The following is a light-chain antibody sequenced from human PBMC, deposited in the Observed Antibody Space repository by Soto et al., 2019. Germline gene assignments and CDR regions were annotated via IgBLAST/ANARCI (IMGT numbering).Light chain of an antibody. CDR1: QGIGSD. Sequence: AIQVTQSPSSLSASVGDRVTITFRASQGIGSDLGWYQQKPGKAPNLLIYAASTLQTGVSSRFSGSGSGTDFTLTIGSLQPEDLATYYCLQDYTYPLTFGQGTKVDIK. CDR3: LQDYTYPLT. CDR2: AAS. V-gene: IGKV1-6*01. J-gene: IGKJ1*01.